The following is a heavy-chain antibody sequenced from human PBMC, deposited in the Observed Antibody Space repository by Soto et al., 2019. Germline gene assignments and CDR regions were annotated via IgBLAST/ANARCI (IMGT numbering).Heavy chain of an antibody. Sequence: SETLSLTCTVSGGSISSYYWSWIRQPPGKGLEWIGYIYYSGSTNYNPSLKSRVTISVDTSKNQFSLKLSSVTAADTAVYYCARDRGVGATMGAFDIWGQGTMVTVSS. CDR2: IYYSGST. V-gene: IGHV4-59*01. J-gene: IGHJ3*02. CDR1: GGSISSYY. CDR3: ARDRGVGATMGAFDI. D-gene: IGHD1-26*01.